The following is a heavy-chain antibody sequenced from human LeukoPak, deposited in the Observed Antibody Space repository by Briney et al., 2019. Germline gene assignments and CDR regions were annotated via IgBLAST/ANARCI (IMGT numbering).Heavy chain of an antibody. D-gene: IGHD3-10*01. CDR1: GFTFSSYA. V-gene: IGHV3-23*01. Sequence: GGSLRLSCAASGFTFSSYAMSWVRQAPGKGLEWVSAISGSGGSTYYADSVKGRFTISRDNAKKSLFLQMNSLRAEDTAVYYCARDREFDYWGQGTLVTVSS. CDR2: ISGSGGST. CDR3: ARDREFDY. J-gene: IGHJ4*02.